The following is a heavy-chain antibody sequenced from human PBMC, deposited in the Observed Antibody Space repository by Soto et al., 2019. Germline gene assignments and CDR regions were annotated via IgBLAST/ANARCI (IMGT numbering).Heavy chain of an antibody. CDR2: ISAYNGNT. D-gene: IGHD6-13*01. CDR1: GYTFTSYG. V-gene: IGHV1-18*01. J-gene: IGHJ4*02. Sequence: ASVKVSCKASGYTFTSYGISWVRQAPGQGLEWMGWISAYNGNTNYAQKLQGRVTMTTDTSTDTAYMELSSLRSEDTAVYYCATSRRISQQLVLSSFFDYWGQGTLVTVSS. CDR3: ATSRRISQQLVLSSFFDY.